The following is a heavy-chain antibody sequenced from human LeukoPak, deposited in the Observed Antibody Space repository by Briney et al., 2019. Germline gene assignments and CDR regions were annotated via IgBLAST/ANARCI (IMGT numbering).Heavy chain of an antibody. D-gene: IGHD6-6*01. Sequence: PSETLSLTCTVSGGSISSGGYSWSWIRQPPGKGLEWIGYIYHSGSTYYNPSLKSRVTISVDRSKNQFSLKLSSVTAADTAVYYCARTSIAARRANAFDIWGQGTMVTVSS. CDR3: ARTSIAARRANAFDI. J-gene: IGHJ3*02. V-gene: IGHV4-30-2*01. CDR2: IYHSGST. CDR1: GGSISSGGYS.